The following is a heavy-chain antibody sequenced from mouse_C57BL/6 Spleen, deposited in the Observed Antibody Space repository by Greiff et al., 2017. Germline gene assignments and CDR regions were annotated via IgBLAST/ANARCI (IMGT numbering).Heavy chain of an antibody. J-gene: IGHJ3*01. Sequence: VKLQESGPELVKPGASVKISCKASGYSFTSYYIHWVKQRPGQGLEWIGWIYPGSGNTKYNEKFKGKATLTADTSSSTAYMQLSSLTSEDSAVYYCAREGDGYYVPFAYWGQGTLVTVSA. CDR3: AREGDGYYVPFAY. CDR2: IYPGSGNT. V-gene: IGHV1-66*01. D-gene: IGHD2-3*01. CDR1: GYSFTSYY.